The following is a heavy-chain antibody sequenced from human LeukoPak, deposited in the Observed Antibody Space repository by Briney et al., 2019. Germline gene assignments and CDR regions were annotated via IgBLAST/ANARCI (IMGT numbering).Heavy chain of an antibody. CDR2: INPDRGGT. CDR3: ARDRGRVGATKDAFDI. CDR1: GHTFSAYY. D-gene: IGHD1-26*01. Sequence: AAVKVSCKASGHTFSAYYMHWVRQAPGQGLEWMGWINPDRGGTNYAQKFQGRVTMTRGTSISTAYMELSRLRSDDTAVYYCARDRGRVGATKDAFDIWGQGTLVTVSS. J-gene: IGHJ3*02. V-gene: IGHV1-2*02.